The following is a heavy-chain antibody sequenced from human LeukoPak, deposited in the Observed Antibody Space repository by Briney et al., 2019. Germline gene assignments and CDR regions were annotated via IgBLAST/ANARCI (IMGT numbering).Heavy chain of an antibody. D-gene: IGHD2-15*01. V-gene: IGHV1-46*04. CDR3: ARGSESYSMGDY. J-gene: IGHJ4*02. Sequence: ASVKVSCKTSGYTFRNYYMHWVRQAPGQGLEWMGIINPNGGSTTYAQKLRGRVTMTRDMSTTTFYMELSSLRSEDTAVYYCARGSESYSMGDYWGQGTLVTVST. CDR2: INPNGGST. CDR1: GYTFRNYY.